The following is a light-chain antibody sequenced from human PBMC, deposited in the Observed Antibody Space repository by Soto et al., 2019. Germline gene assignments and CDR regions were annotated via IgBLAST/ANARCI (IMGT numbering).Light chain of an antibody. V-gene: IGKV3-20*01. Sequence: ESLCSQSPGTLSLSAGERSTVAGSASQSVSSSYLAWYQQRPGQAPRLLIYGASTRAAGIPDRFSGSGSGTDFTLTITRLEPEDSAVYFCQQYTGPPTTFGQGTRLEIK. CDR2: GAS. CDR3: QQYTGPPTT. J-gene: IGKJ5*01. CDR1: QSVSSSY.